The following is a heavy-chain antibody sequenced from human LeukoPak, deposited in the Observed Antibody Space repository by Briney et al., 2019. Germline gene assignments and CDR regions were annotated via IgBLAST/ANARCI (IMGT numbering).Heavy chain of an antibody. CDR3: TTVAIGGYYDYVWGSYPARDYYYYMDV. D-gene: IGHD3-16*02. V-gene: IGHV3-15*01. Sequence: SGGSLRLSCAASGFTFSNAWMSWVRQAPGKGLEWVGRIKTKTDGGTTDYAAPVKGRFTISRDDSKNTLYLQMNSLKTEDTAVYYCTTVAIGGYYDYVWGSYPARDYYYYMDVWGKGTTVTVSS. CDR1: GFTFSNAW. CDR2: IKTKTDGGTT. J-gene: IGHJ6*03.